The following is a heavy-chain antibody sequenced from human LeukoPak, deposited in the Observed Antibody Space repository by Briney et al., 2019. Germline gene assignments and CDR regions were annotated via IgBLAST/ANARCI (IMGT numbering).Heavy chain of an antibody. D-gene: IGHD2-8*02. J-gene: IGHJ6*03. CDR3: ARGPRYCTGGVCYYYYYMDV. CDR1: GYTFTSYG. Sequence: GASVKVSCKASGYTFTSYGISWVRQAPGQGLEWMGWISAYNGNTNYAQKLQGRVTMTTDTSTSTAYMELRSLRSDDTAVYYCARGPRYCTGGVCYYYYYMDVWGKGTTATVSS. CDR2: ISAYNGNT. V-gene: IGHV1-18*01.